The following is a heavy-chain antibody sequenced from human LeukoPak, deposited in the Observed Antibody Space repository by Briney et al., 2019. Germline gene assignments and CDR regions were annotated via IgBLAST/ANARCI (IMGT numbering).Heavy chain of an antibody. D-gene: IGHD1-7*01. V-gene: IGHV1-69*13. CDR1: GGTFSRYA. Sequence: SVKVSCKASGGTFSRYAISWVRQAPGQGREWMGGIIPIFGTAKYAQKLQGIVTITADEYPRRVYMELSSLRSEDTAVYYCARDRRTGTTIGWFDPWGQGTLVTVSS. CDR2: IIPIFGTA. CDR3: ARDRRTGTTIGWFDP. J-gene: IGHJ5*02.